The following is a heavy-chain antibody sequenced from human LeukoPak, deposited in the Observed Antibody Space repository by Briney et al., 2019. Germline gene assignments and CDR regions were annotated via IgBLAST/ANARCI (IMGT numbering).Heavy chain of an antibody. CDR2: MHNGVHT. CDR3: AATIKRDYGDTVLNY. D-gene: IGHD4/OR15-4a*01. Sequence: SETLSLTCTVPGDSISSYYWSWIRQPPGKGLEWIAYMHNGVHTNYNPSLKSRVTILGDTSKNQFSLKLTSVTAADTAVYFCAATIKRDYGDTVLNYWGQGTLVTVSS. J-gene: IGHJ4*02. CDR1: GDSISSYY. V-gene: IGHV4-59*01.